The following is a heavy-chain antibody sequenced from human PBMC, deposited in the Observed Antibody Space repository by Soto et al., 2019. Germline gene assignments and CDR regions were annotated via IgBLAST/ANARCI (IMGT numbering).Heavy chain of an antibody. CDR1: GESFTGYY. J-gene: IGHJ3*02. V-gene: IGHV4-34*01. Sequence: PSETLSLTCAVYGESFTGYYWNWLRQTPGKGLEWIGEINRSEDTNYTPSLKSRVTISVDTSKKQFSLTLSSVTAADTAVYYCARGRRSITRVIAAAMGGFDIWGQGTMVTVSS. D-gene: IGHD2-2*01. CDR3: ARGRRSITRVIAAAMGGFDI. CDR2: INRSEDT.